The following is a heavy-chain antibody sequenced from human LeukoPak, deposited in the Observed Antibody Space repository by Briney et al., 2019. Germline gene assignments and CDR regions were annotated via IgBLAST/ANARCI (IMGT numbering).Heavy chain of an antibody. CDR2: INPNSGGT. CDR3: AAGPVYDYFEF. J-gene: IGHJ4*02. CDR1: EYSFTDYY. Sequence: ASVKVSCKASEYSFTDYYIHWVRQAPGQGLEWMGWINPNSGGTNSAQKFQVRITLTRDTSISTAYMELSRLGSDDTAVYYCAAGPVYDYFEFWDGGTLVTVSS. D-gene: IGHD3-22*01. V-gene: IGHV1-2*02.